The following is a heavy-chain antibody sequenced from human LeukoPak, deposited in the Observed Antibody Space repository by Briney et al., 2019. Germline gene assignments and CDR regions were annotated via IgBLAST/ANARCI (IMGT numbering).Heavy chain of an antibody. CDR2: INSDGSST. J-gene: IGHJ4*02. D-gene: IGHD1-26*01. CDR3: ARVNRVGANSDY. CDR1: GFTFSSYW. V-gene: IGHV3-74*01. Sequence: GGSLRLSCAASGFTFSSYWMHWVRQAPGKGLVWVSRINSDGSSTSYADSVKGRFTISRGNAKNTLYLQMNSLRAEDTAVYYCARVNRVGANSDYWGQGTLVTVSS.